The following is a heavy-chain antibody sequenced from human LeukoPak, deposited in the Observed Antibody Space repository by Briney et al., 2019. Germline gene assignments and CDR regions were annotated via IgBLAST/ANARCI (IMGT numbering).Heavy chain of an antibody. J-gene: IGHJ4*02. CDR2: INPTDGSA. Sequence: ASVKVSCKASGHSFTSYTIHWVRQAPGQGLEWVGIINPTDGSAGFAQKFQGRVTMTEDTSTDTAYMELSSLRSEDTAFYYCATYIEGAITLDYWGQGTLVTVSS. CDR3: ATYIEGAITLDY. V-gene: IGHV1-46*01. CDR1: GHSFTSYT. D-gene: IGHD1-26*01.